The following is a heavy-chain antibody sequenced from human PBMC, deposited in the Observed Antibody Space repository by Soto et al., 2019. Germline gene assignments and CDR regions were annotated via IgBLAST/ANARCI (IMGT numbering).Heavy chain of an antibody. CDR3: TGISWFRGMDV. D-gene: IGHD3-10*01. J-gene: IGHJ6*02. Sequence: SETLSLTCVISGDSVSSNSAGWNWIRQSPSRGLEWLGRTYYKSKWNNDYALSVKSRITINPDTSKNQFSLHLYSVTPEDTAVYYCTGISWFRGMDVWGQGTPVTVSS. CDR2: TYYKSKWNN. CDR1: GDSVSSNSAG. V-gene: IGHV6-1*01.